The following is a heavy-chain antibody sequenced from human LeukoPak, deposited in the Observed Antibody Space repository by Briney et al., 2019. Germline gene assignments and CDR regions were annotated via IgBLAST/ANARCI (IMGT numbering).Heavy chain of an antibody. V-gene: IGHV3-30-3*01. CDR2: ISYDGSNK. D-gene: IGHD2-2*01. J-gene: IGHJ4*02. CDR1: GFSFSTYA. Sequence: GGSLRLSCAASGFSFSTYALHWVRQAPGKGLEWVAFISYDGSNKYYADSVKGRFTISRDSSKNTLYLQMNSLRVEDTAVYYCARGDYCIVTNCQSAPFDYWGQGTLVTVSS. CDR3: ARGDYCIVTNCQSAPFDY.